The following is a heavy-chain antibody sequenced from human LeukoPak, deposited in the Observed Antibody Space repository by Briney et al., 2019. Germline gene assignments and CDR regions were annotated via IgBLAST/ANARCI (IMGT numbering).Heavy chain of an antibody. CDR3: AKPDYYGSGSYLH. CDR1: GFTFSSYA. Sequence: GGSLRLSCAASGFTFSSYAMSWVRQAPGKGLEWVSAISGSGGSTYYADSVKGRFTISRDNSKNALYLQMNSLRAEDTAVYYCAKPDYYGSGSYLHWGQGTLVTVSS. V-gene: IGHV3-23*01. CDR2: ISGSGGST. D-gene: IGHD3-10*01. J-gene: IGHJ4*02.